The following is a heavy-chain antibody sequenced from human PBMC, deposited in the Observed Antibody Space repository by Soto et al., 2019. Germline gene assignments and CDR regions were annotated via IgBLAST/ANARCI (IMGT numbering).Heavy chain of an antibody. CDR2: IYYSGST. D-gene: IGHD4-17*01. V-gene: IGHV4-59*08. CDR1: GGSISSYY. CDR3: ARQGYGDYLGY. J-gene: IGHJ4*02. Sequence: QVQLQESGPGLVKPSETLSLTCTVSGGSISSYYWSWIRQPPGKGLEWIGYIYYSGSTNYNPSLKSRVTISVDTPKNQFSLQLSSVTAADTAVYYCARQGYGDYLGYWGQGTLVTVSS.